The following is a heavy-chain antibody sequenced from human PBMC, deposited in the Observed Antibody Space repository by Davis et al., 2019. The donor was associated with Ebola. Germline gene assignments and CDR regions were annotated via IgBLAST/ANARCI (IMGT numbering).Heavy chain of an antibody. CDR1: GFTFDDYG. Sequence: PGGSLRLSCVASGFTFDDYGMHWVRQTPGKGLEWVSGISWNGGSKDYADSVKGRFTISRDNSKNTLYLQMNSLRAEDTDLYYCAKVAIFGVVSYYFDYWGQGTLVTVSS. V-gene: IGHV3-9*01. CDR2: ISWNGGSK. CDR3: AKVAIFGVVSYYFDY. D-gene: IGHD3-3*01. J-gene: IGHJ4*02.